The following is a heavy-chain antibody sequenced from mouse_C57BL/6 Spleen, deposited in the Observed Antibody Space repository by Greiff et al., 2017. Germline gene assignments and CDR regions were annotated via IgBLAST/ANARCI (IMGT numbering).Heavy chain of an antibody. J-gene: IGHJ1*03. CDR3: ARGDDYDAYFDV. CDR2: IDPSASYT. CDR1: GYTFTSYW. Sequence: VQLQQPGAELVMPGASVKLSCKASGYTFTSYWMHWVKQRPGQGLEWIGEIDPSASYTNYNQKFKGKSTLTVDKSSSTAYMQLSSLTSEDSAVYYCARGDDYDAYFDVWGTGTTVTVSS. D-gene: IGHD2-4*01. V-gene: IGHV1-69*01.